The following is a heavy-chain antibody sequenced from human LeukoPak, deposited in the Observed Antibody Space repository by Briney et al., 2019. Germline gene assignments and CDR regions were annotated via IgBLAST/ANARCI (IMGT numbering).Heavy chain of an antibody. CDR2: IRYDGSDK. CDR3: AKGRDYYFDY. CDR1: GFTFSNYG. Sequence: GGSLRLSCAASGFTFSNYGIHWVRQSPGKGLEWVAFIRYDGSDKYYADSAKGRFTISRDNSKNTLSLQMNSLRPEDTAAYYCAKGRDYYFDYWGQGTLVTVSS. D-gene: IGHD3/OR15-3a*01. V-gene: IGHV3-30*02. J-gene: IGHJ4*02.